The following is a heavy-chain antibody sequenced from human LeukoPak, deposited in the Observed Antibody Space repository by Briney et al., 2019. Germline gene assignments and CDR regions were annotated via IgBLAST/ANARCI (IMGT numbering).Heavy chain of an antibody. V-gene: IGHV3-21*01. D-gene: IGHD6-19*01. CDR1: GFTLNSYG. CDR2: ISSTSNDI. Sequence: PGGSLRLSCAASGFTLNSYGMNWVRQAPGKGLEWVSSISSTSNDIYYADSVKGRFTISRDNAKNSLYLQMNSLRAEDTAVYYCARVGTQWLVPGQGNFDYWGQGTLVTVSS. CDR3: ARVGTQWLVPGQGNFDY. J-gene: IGHJ4*02.